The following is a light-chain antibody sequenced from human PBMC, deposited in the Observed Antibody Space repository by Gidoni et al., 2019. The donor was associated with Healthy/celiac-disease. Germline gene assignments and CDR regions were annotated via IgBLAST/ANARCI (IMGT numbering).Light chain of an antibody. CDR2: DAS. CDR1: QSISSW. Sequence: PSTLAASVGDRVTITCRASQSISSWLAWYQQKPGNAPKLLIYDASSLESGVPSRFSGSGSGTEFTLTISSLQPDDFATYYCQQYNSYSGTFGQGTKVEIK. V-gene: IGKV1-5*01. CDR3: QQYNSYSGT. J-gene: IGKJ1*01.